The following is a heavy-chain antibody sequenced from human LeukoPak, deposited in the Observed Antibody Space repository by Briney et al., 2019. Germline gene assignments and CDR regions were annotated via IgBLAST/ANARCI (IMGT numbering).Heavy chain of an antibody. D-gene: IGHD2-21*02. J-gene: IGHJ4*02. CDR2: IYPGDSDT. Sequence: PGESLKISCKGSGYSFTSYWIGWVRQMPGKGLEWMGIIYPGDSDTRYSPSFQGQVTISADKSISTAYLQWSSLKASDTAMYYCARGQPGHIVVVTATYYFDYWGQGTLVTVSS. CDR1: GYSFTSYW. CDR3: ARGQPGHIVVVTATYYFDY. V-gene: IGHV5-51*01.